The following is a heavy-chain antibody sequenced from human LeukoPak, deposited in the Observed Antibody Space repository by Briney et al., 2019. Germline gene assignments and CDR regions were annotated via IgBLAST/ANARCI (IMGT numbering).Heavy chain of an antibody. CDR2: VTPYSGDT. J-gene: IGHJ3*02. Sequence: ASVKVSCKASGYTFTNYDINWVRQATGQGLEWMGWVTPYSGDTGYAQKFQGRVTMTRDTSISTAYMELISLTSEDTAIYFCARGPAAVGRAFDIWGPGTIVSVSS. V-gene: IGHV1-8*01. CDR1: GYTFTNYD. CDR3: ARGPAAVGRAFDI. D-gene: IGHD6-13*01.